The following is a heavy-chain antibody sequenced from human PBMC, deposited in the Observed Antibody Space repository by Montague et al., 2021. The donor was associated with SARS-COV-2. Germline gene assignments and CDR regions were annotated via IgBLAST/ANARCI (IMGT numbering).Heavy chain of an antibody. CDR3: ARENTVTTFGGPYYIDS. CDR2: IYDSGST. Sequence: SETLSLTCIASGSSVRSYFWSWIRQPPGKGLEWIGNIYDSGSTNYNPSLKSRVTISVDTSKNQFSLKLSAVTAADTAVYYCARENTVTTFGGPYYIDSWGQGTLVTVSA. D-gene: IGHD4-17*01. CDR1: GSSVRSYF. V-gene: IGHV4-59*02. J-gene: IGHJ4*02.